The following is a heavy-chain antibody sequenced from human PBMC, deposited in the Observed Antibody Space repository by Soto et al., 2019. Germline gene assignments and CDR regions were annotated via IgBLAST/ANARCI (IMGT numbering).Heavy chain of an antibody. J-gene: IGHJ6*02. D-gene: IGHD2-15*01. CDR2: IIPILGTA. Sequence: SVKVSCKASGGTFSSYAISWVRQAPGQGLEWMGGIIPILGTANYAQKFQGRVTITADKSTSTAYMELSSLRSEDTAVYYCARETRYIVVVVAATPDYYGMDVWGQGTTVTVSS. CDR3: ARETRYIVVVVAATPDYYGMDV. CDR1: GGTFSSYA. V-gene: IGHV1-69*10.